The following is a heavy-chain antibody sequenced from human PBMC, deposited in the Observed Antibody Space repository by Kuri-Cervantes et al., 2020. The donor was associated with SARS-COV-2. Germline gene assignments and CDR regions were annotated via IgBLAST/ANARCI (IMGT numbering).Heavy chain of an antibody. J-gene: IGHJ3*02. CDR2: ISGSGGST. Sequence: GESLKISCAASGFTFSSYSMNWVRQAPGKGLEWVSAISGSGGSTYYADSVKGRFTISRDNSKNSLYLQMNSLRAEDTAVYYCAKTYYYDSRSDFDIWGQGTMVTVSS. CDR1: GFTFSSYS. V-gene: IGHV3-23*01. D-gene: IGHD3-22*01. CDR3: AKTYYYDSRSDFDI.